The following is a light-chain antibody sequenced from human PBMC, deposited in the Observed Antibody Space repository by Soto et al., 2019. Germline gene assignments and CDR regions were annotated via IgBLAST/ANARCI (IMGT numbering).Light chain of an antibody. CDR1: QDINSY. CDR3: QHNNLYPLT. V-gene: IGKV1D-16*01. Sequence: DVQMTQSPSSLSASVGDRVTITCRASQDINSYLAWYQQKPGNAPKSLIYAASSLQTGVPSSFSGSESGTDFTLTISNLQPEDSATCYCQHNNLYPLTFGGGTKVEIK. J-gene: IGKJ4*02. CDR2: AAS.